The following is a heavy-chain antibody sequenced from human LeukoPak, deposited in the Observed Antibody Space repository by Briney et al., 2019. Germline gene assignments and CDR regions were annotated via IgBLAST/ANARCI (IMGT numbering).Heavy chain of an antibody. CDR1: GGSISSYY. Sequence: SETLSLTCTVSGGSISSYYWSWIRQPPGKGLEWIGYIYYSGSTNYNPSLKSRVTISVDTSKNQFSLKLSSVTAADTAVYYCARTVVVPAAMSRPYNWFDPWGQGTLVTVSS. CDR2: IYYSGST. CDR3: ARTVVVPAAMSRPYNWFDP. D-gene: IGHD2-2*01. J-gene: IGHJ5*02. V-gene: IGHV4-59*01.